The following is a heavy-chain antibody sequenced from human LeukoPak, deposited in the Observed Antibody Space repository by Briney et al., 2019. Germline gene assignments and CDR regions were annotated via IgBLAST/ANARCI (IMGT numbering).Heavy chain of an antibody. J-gene: IGHJ5*02. CDR3: ARTHCGGGSCDTFDP. Sequence: SATLSLTCNVFGVSISNYFWSWLRQPAGKGLEWIGRFYASGTTYYNPSLRSRVTLSMDTSKNHFSLKLTSVTAADTAVYYCARTHCGGGSCDTFDPWGQGTLVTVSP. V-gene: IGHV4-4*07. CDR1: GVSISNYF. D-gene: IGHD2-21*01. CDR2: FYASGTT.